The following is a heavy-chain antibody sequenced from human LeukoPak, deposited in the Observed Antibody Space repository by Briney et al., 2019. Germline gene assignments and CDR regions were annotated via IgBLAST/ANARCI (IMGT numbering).Heavy chain of an antibody. D-gene: IGHD1-14*01. CDR1: GFTFSSYA. J-gene: IGHJ4*02. Sequence: GRSLRLSCAASGFTFSSYAMHWVRQAPGKGLEWVAVISYDGSNKYYADSVKGQFTISRDNSKNTLYLQMSSLRTEDTGVYFCVRDAGGYWGQGTLVTVSS. V-gene: IGHV3-30*04. CDR3: VRDAGGY. CDR2: ISYDGSNK.